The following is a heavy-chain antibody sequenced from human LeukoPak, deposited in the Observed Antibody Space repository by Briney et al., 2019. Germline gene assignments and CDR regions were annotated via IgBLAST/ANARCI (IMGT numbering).Heavy chain of an antibody. Sequence: GGSLRLSCAASGFTLGGYSMHWVRQAPGKGLGWVSLISWDGGSTYYADSVKGRFTISRDNSKNSLYLQMNSLRAEDTAVYYCARGSGSLDVWGKGTTVTVSS. J-gene: IGHJ6*04. D-gene: IGHD3-10*01. CDR1: GFTLGGYS. CDR3: ARGSGSLDV. CDR2: ISWDGGST. V-gene: IGHV3-43D*03.